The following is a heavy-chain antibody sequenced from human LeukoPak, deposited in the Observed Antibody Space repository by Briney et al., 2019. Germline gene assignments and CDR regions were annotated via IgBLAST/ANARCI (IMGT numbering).Heavy chain of an antibody. V-gene: IGHV3-23*01. Sequence: GGSLRLSCAASGFTFSSYGLNWVRQAPGKGLEWVSVISGSGGITKYADSVKGRFSISRDNSKNTLYLQMNSLRAEDTAVYYCAKDGGGDYYDSSGYLGFDYWGQGTLVTVSS. CDR1: GFTFSSYG. J-gene: IGHJ4*02. CDR2: ISGSGGIT. D-gene: IGHD3-22*01. CDR3: AKDGGGDYYDSSGYLGFDY.